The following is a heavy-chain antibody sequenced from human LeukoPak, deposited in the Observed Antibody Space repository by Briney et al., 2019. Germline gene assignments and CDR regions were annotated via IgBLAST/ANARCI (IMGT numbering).Heavy chain of an antibody. CDR2: INSDGSSS. CDR3: ARNYYDSSGYYYGAY. V-gene: IGHV3-74*01. CDR1: GFTFSSYW. D-gene: IGHD3-22*01. J-gene: IGHJ4*02. Sequence: GGSLRLSCAASGFTFSSYWMYWVRQAPGKGLGWVSRINSDGSSSTYADSVKGRFTISRDNAKNTMYLQMNSLRAEDTAVYFCARNYYDSSGYYYGAYWGQGTLVTVSS.